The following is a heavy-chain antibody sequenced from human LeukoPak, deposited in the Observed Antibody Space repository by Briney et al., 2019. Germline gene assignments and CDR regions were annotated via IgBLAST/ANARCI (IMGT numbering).Heavy chain of an antibody. CDR3: AKDRRAAAGLWYFDL. V-gene: IGHV3-74*01. CDR2: INSDGSTT. CDR1: GFTFSNYW. J-gene: IGHJ2*01. Sequence: GGSLRLSCAASGFTFSNYWMHWVRQAPGKGLVWVSRINSDGSTTNYADSVKGRFTISRDNSKNTLYLQMSSLRAEDTAVYYCAKDRRAAAGLWYFDLWGRGTLVTVSS. D-gene: IGHD6-13*01.